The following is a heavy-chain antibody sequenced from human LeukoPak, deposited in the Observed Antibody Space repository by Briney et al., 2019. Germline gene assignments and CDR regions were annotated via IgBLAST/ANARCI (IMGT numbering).Heavy chain of an antibody. V-gene: IGHV1-8*01. CDR2: RNPNSGRT. CDR1: GYTFTNYD. CDR3: ARGPVSTHGMDV. D-gene: IGHD6-13*01. J-gene: IGHJ6*02. Sequence: ASVKVSCKASGYTFTNYDINWVRQATGQGLEWMGWRNPNSGRTGFAQKFQGRLPMTADTSISTAYMELSSLTADDTAVYYCARGPVSTHGMDVWGQGTTVTVSS.